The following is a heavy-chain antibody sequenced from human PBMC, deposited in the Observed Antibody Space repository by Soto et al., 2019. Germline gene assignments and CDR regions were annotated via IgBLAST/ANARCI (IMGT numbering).Heavy chain of an antibody. Sequence: EVQLLESGGGLVQPGGSLRLSCVVSGFTFSSYAMNWVRQAPGKGLECLSTISAGGGNTNYSDSVKGRFTISRDKSKNTLYLQMNSLRDEDTAVYYCAKGGSWYPRFDDWGQGTLVTVSS. CDR2: ISAGGGNT. D-gene: IGHD6-13*01. CDR1: GFTFSSYA. J-gene: IGHJ4*02. CDR3: AKGGSWYPRFDD. V-gene: IGHV3-23*01.